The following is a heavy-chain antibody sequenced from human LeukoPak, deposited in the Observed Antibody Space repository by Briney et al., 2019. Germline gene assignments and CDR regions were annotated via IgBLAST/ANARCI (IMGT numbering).Heavy chain of an antibody. Sequence: GGSLRLSCAASGFTFSDYYMSWIRQAPGKGLEWVSYISSSGSTIYYADSVKGRFTISRDNAKNSLYLQMNSLRAEDTAVYYCARDFGDFWRAPIVGFDYWGQGTLVTVSS. V-gene: IGHV3-11*04. CDR3: ARDFGDFWRAPIVGFDY. D-gene: IGHD3-3*01. J-gene: IGHJ4*02. CDR2: ISSSGSTI. CDR1: GFTFSDYY.